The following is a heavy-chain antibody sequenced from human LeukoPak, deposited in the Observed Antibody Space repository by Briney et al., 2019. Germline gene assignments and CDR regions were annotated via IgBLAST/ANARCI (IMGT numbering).Heavy chain of an antibody. D-gene: IGHD3-22*01. CDR1: GGSISSYY. Sequence: SETLSLTCTVSGGSISSYYWSWIRQPPGKGLEWIGSIYYSGSTIYNPSLKSRVTMSVDTSKNQFSLNLTSVTAADTAVYYCAREGKLTGYFGGLGFNYWGQGTLVTVSS. CDR2: IYYSGST. J-gene: IGHJ4*02. CDR3: AREGKLTGYFGGLGFNY. V-gene: IGHV4-59*01.